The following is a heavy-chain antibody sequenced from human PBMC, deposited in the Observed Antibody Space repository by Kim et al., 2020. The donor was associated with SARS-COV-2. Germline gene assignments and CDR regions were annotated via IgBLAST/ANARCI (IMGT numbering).Heavy chain of an antibody. Sequence: GGSLRLSCAASGFRVSSNYMSWVRQAVGEGLEWVSILYSDGTTTYYADSVKGRFSISRDNSKNTLYLQINTLTVEDTAIYYCARTDYGDYNDAFDLWGQGTMVTVSS. CDR3: ARTDYGDYNDAFDL. CDR2: LYSDGTTT. CDR1: GFRVSSNY. J-gene: IGHJ3*01. V-gene: IGHV3-53*01. D-gene: IGHD4-17*01.